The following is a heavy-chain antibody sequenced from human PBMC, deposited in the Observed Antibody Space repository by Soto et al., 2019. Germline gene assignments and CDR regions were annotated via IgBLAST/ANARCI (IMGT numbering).Heavy chain of an antibody. Sequence: VDSLKISCTGSGYTFTSYWIGWLRQIPGKVLEFMGIIYPGHSHTSYSPSFQGQVTISADKSIRTAYLQWSSLKASDTAMSYCERPVDSGRLDYWAQGPLVTVSS. CDR1: GYTFTSYW. V-gene: IGHV5-51*01. D-gene: IGHD1-26*01. J-gene: IGHJ4*02. CDR3: ERPVDSGRLDY. CDR2: IYPGHSHT.